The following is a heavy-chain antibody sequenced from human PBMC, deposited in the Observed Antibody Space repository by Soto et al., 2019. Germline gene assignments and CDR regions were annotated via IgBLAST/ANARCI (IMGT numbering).Heavy chain of an antibody. V-gene: IGHV4-31*03. J-gene: IGHJ4*02. CDR2: IYYSGST. Sequence: PSETLSLTCTVSGGSISSGGYYWSWIRQHPGKGLEWIGYIYYSGSTYYNPSLKSRVTISVDTSKNQFSLKLSSVTAADTAVYYCARGLYSSGYCSSTSCSGGFGYWGQGTLVTVSS. D-gene: IGHD2-2*01. CDR3: ARGLYSSGYCSSTSCSGGFGY. CDR1: GGSISSGGYY.